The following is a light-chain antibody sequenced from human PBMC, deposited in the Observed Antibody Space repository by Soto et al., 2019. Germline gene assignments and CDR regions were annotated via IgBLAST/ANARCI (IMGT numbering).Light chain of an antibody. CDR2: GVS. Sequence: QSVLTQPASVSGSPGQSITISCSGTSTDVGHPYNYVSWYQQYPGKAPQLLIFGVSNPPSGISGRFSGSKSGNTASLTISGLQPEDEADYYCMSYIASTTTHWILGGGTKLTVL. V-gene: IGLV2-14*03. CDR1: STDVGHPYNY. CDR3: MSYIASTTTHWI. J-gene: IGLJ2*01.